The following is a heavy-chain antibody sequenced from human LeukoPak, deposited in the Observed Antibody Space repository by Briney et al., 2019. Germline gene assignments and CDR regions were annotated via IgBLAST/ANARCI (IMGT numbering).Heavy chain of an antibody. J-gene: IGHJ6*03. Sequence: SETLSLTCTVSGGSISSHYWSWIRQPPGKGQEWIGYIYYSGSTNYNPSLKSRVTISVDTSKNQFSLKLSSVTAADTAVYYCARGGTDSSGWYNYYYYMDVWGKGATVAVSS. V-gene: IGHV4-59*11. D-gene: IGHD6-19*01. CDR3: ARGGTDSSGWYNYYYYMDV. CDR2: IYYSGST. CDR1: GGSISSHY.